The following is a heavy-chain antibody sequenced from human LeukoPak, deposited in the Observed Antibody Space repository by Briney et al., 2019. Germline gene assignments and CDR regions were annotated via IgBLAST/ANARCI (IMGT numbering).Heavy chain of an antibody. D-gene: IGHD1-26*01. CDR3: ARDKTEYSGRYHLYYGMDV. Sequence: GASVKVSCKASGYTFTSYGISWVRQAPGQGLEWMGWISAYNGNTNYAQKLQDRVTMTTDTSTSTAYMELRSLRSDDTAVYYCARDKTEYSGRYHLYYGMDVWGQGTTVTVSS. CDR2: ISAYNGNT. CDR1: GYTFTSYG. V-gene: IGHV1-18*01. J-gene: IGHJ6*02.